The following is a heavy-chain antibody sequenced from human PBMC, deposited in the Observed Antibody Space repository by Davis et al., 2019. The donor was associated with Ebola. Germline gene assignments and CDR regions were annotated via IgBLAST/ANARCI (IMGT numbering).Heavy chain of an antibody. D-gene: IGHD3-16*02. CDR3: ARGPDYDYVWGSYRLTYYFDY. CDR1: GGSISSYY. J-gene: IGHJ4*02. CDR2: IYYSGST. Sequence: MPSETLSLTCTVSGGSISSYYWSWIRQPPGKGLEWIGYIYYSGSTKYNPSLKSRVTISVDTSKNQFSLKLSSVTAADTAVYYCARGPDYDYVWGSYRLTYYFDYWGQGTLVTVSS. V-gene: IGHV4-59*01.